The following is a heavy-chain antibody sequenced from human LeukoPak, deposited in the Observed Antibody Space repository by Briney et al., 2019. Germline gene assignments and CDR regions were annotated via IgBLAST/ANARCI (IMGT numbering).Heavy chain of an antibody. CDR3: ARDQYNVIDS. CDR2: INAENGDT. V-gene: IGHV1-3*01. J-gene: IGHJ4*02. Sequence: EASVKVSCKASGYRFIGYNIDWVRQAPGQRPEWMGRINAENGDTKYSEKFQGRVTITRDTSASTSYMELSSLRSEDTAVYYCARDQYNVIDSWGQGTLVTVSS. D-gene: IGHD1-14*01. CDR1: GYRFIGYN.